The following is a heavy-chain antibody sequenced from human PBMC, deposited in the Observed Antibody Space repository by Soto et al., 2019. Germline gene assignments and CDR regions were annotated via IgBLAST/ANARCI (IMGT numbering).Heavy chain of an antibody. D-gene: IGHD2-15*01. CDR2: IWYDGSNK. J-gene: IGHJ6*02. CDR3: ASWGQRVVAATRYYYYGMDV. Sequence: GGSLRLSCAASGFTFSSYGMHWVRQAPGKGLEWVAVIWYDGSNKYYADSVKGRFTISRDNYKNTLYLQMNSLRAEDTAVYYCASWGQRVVAATRYYYYGMDVWGQGTTVTVSS. V-gene: IGHV3-33*01. CDR1: GFTFSSYG.